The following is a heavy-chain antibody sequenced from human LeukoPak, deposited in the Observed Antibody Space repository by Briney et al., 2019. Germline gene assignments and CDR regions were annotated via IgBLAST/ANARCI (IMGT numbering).Heavy chain of an antibody. CDR2: ISYDGSNK. J-gene: IGHJ4*02. D-gene: IGHD2-15*01. V-gene: IGHV3-30*04. CDR1: GFTFSSYA. CDR3: ARSLVVVAATPATDY. Sequence: GGSLRLSCAASGFTFSSYAMHWVRQAPGKGLEWVAVISYDGSNKYYADSVKGRSTISRDNSKNTLYLQMNSLRAEDTAVYYCARSLVVVAATPATDYWGQGTLVTVSS.